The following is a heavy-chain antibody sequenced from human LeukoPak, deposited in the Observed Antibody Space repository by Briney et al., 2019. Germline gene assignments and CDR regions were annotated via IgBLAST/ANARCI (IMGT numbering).Heavy chain of an antibody. CDR2: ISAYNGNT. D-gene: IGHD3-22*01. Sequence: ASVKVSCKASGYTFTSYGISWVRQAPGQGLEWVGWISAYNGNTNYAQKLQGRVTMTTDTSTSTAYMELRSLRSDDTAVYYCARDRRDYYDSSGYWTFDYWGQGTLVTVSS. J-gene: IGHJ4*02. CDR1: GYTFTSYG. V-gene: IGHV1-18*01. CDR3: ARDRRDYYDSSGYWTFDY.